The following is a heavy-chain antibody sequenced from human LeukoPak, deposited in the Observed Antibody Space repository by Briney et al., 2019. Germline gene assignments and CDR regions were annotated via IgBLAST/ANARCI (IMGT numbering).Heavy chain of an antibody. V-gene: IGHV3-73*01. J-gene: IGHJ4*02. CDR3: TGGSGWYSPDY. D-gene: IGHD6-19*01. CDR1: GFTFSDYY. CDR2: IRGKTNSYAT. Sequence: GGSLRLSCAASGFTFSDYYMSWIRQAPGKGLEWVGHIRGKTNSYATAYAASVRGRFTISRDDSKNTAYLQMNSLKTEDTAVYYCTGGSGWYSPDYWGQGTLVTVSS.